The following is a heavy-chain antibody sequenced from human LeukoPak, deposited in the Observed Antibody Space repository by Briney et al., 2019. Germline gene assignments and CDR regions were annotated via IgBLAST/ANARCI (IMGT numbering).Heavy chain of an antibody. J-gene: IGHJ4*02. D-gene: IGHD3-22*01. CDR3: ARTDSSGYYYRRTFDY. CDR2: IYHSGST. Sequence: PSETLSLTCTVSGYSISSGYYWGWIRQPPGKGLEWIGSIYHSGSTYYNPSLKSRVTISVDTSKNQFSLKLSSVTAADTAVYYCARTDSSGYYYRRTFDYWGQGTLVTVSS. CDR1: GYSISSGYY. V-gene: IGHV4-38-2*02.